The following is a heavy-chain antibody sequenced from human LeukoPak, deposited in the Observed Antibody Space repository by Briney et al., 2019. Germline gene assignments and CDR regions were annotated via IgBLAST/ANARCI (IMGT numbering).Heavy chain of an antibody. CDR2: IWFDGSNK. V-gene: IGHV3-33*08. J-gene: IGHJ4*02. CDR1: GFTFSDYA. CDR3: ARDKYDILTGNHDYYFDY. Sequence: GGSLRLSCAASGFTFSDYAMSWVRQAPGKGLEWVAVIWFDGSNKYYADSVKGRFTISRDNSKNTLYLQMNSLRAEDTAVYYCARDKYDILTGNHDYYFDYWGQGTLVTVSS. D-gene: IGHD3-9*01.